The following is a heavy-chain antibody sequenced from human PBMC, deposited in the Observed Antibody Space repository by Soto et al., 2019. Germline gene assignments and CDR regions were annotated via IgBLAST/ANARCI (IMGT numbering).Heavy chain of an antibody. Sequence: SSETLSLTCAVYGGSFSGYYWSWIRQPPGKGLECIGEINHSGSTNYNPSLKSRVTISVDTSKNQFSLKLSSVTAADTAVYYCARANRYCSSTSCYIPHYYYYGMDVWGQGTTVTVSS. D-gene: IGHD2-2*02. CDR2: INHSGST. J-gene: IGHJ6*02. CDR1: GGSFSGYY. V-gene: IGHV4-34*01. CDR3: ARANRYCSSTSCYIPHYYYYGMDV.